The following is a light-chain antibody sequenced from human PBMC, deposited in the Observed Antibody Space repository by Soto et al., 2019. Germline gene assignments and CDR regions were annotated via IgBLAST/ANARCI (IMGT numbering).Light chain of an antibody. CDR3: QQCSTPRT. Sequence: EIVLTQSPGTLSLSPGERATLSCRASQSVSTSYLAWYQQKPGQAPRLLIYGASSRATGIPDRFSGSGSWTDVFLPIIRRVEDEFVVEYCRQQCSTPRTFGQGTKVDI. V-gene: IGKV3-20*01. J-gene: IGKJ1*01. CDR1: QSVSTSY. CDR2: GAS.